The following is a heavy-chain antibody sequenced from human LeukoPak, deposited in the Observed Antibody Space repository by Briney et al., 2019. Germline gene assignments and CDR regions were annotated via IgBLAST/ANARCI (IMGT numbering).Heavy chain of an antibody. Sequence: GGSLRLSCAASGFTFSSYAMHWVRQAPGKGLEWVAAISYDGSNKYYADSVKGRFTISRDNSKNTLYLQMNSLRAEDTAVYYCARGALDYDILTGYSYYFDYWGQGPRSPSPQ. J-gene: IGHJ4*02. CDR2: ISYDGSNK. CDR1: GFTFSSYA. D-gene: IGHD3-9*01. CDR3: ARGALDYDILTGYSYYFDY. V-gene: IGHV3-30*04.